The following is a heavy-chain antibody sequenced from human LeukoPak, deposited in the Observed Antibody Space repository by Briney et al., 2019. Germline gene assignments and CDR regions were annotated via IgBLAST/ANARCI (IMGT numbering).Heavy chain of an antibody. Sequence: SETLSLTCTVSGGSISSYYWSWIRQPAGKGLEWIGRIYTSGSTNYNPSLKSRVTISVDTSKNQFSLKLSSVTAADTAVYYCARGGQGLWFGELHNWFDPWGQGTLVTVSS. V-gene: IGHV4-4*07. CDR1: GGSISSYY. J-gene: IGHJ5*02. CDR2: IYTSGST. CDR3: ARGGQGLWFGELHNWFDP. D-gene: IGHD3-10*01.